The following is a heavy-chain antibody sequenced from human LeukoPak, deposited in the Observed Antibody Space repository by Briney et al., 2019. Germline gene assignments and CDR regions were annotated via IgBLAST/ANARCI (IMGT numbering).Heavy chain of an antibody. V-gene: IGHV3-21*01. CDR3: ARVSLVGTMSSDY. CDR1: GFTYSGYS. Sequence: GGSLRLSCAASGFTYSGYSMNWVRQAPGKGLEWVSSISSSSSYIYFADSVKGRFTISRDNAKNSLYLQMNSLRAEDTAVCYCARVSLVGTMSSDYWGQGTLVTVSS. CDR2: ISSSSSYI. J-gene: IGHJ4*02. D-gene: IGHD1-26*01.